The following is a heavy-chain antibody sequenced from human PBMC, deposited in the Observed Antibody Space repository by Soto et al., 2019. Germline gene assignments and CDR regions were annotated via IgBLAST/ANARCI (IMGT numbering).Heavy chain of an antibody. CDR2: MNPNSGNT. V-gene: IGHV1-8*01. CDR3: ARGVITFGGVIAINWFDP. D-gene: IGHD3-16*02. Sequence: GASVKVSCKASGYTFTSYDINWVRQATGQGLEWMGWMNPNSGNTGYAQKFQGRVAMTRNTSISTAYMELSSLRSEDTAVYYCARGVITFGGVIAINWFDPWGQGTLVTVSS. CDR1: GYTFTSYD. J-gene: IGHJ5*02.